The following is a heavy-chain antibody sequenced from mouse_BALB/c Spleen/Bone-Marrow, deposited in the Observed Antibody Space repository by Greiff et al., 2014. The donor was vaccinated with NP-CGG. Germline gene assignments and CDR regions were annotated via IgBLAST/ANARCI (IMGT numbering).Heavy chain of an antibody. J-gene: IGHJ3*01. CDR3: ARTDSSGSWFAY. CDR1: GYTFTSYY. CDR2: IYPGDGST. V-gene: IGHV1S56*01. D-gene: IGHD3-2*01. Sequence: VQLVESGPELVKPGASVKMSCKASGYTFTSYYIHWVKQRPGQGLERIGWIYPGDGSTKYNEKFKGKTTLTADKSSSTAYMLLSSLTSEDSAIYFCARTDSSGSWFAYWGQGTLVTVSA.